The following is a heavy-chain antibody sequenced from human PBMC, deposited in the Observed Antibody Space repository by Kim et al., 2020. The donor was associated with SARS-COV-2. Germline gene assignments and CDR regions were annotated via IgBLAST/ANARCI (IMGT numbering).Heavy chain of an antibody. CDR1: GFTFSSYS. J-gene: IGHJ5*02. D-gene: IGHD2-15*01. V-gene: IGHV3-21*01. Sequence: GGSQRLSCAASGFTFSSYSMNWVRQAPGKGLEWVSSISSSSSYIYYADSVKGRFTISRDNAKNSLYLQMNSLRAEDTAVYYCARVVAVYGSTSWFDPWGQGTLVTVSS. CDR2: ISSSSSYI. CDR3: ARVVAVYGSTSWFDP.